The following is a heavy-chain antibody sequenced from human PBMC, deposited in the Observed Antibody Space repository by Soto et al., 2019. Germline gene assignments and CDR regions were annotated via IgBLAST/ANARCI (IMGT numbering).Heavy chain of an antibody. J-gene: IGHJ3*02. CDR3: AKDALAANDVGGFDI. D-gene: IGHD2-15*01. V-gene: IGHV3-23*01. CDR2: ISGSGGST. Sequence: EVQLLESGGGLVQPGGSLRLSCAASGFTFSSYAMSWVRQAPGKGLEWVSAISGSGGSTYYADSVKGRFTISRDNSKNALYMKMNSLRAEDTAVYYCAKDALAANDVGGFDIWGQGTMVTGSS. CDR1: GFTFSSYA.